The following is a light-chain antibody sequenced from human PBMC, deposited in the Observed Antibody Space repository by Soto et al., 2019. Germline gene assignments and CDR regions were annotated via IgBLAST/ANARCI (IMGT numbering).Light chain of an antibody. Sequence: IVLTQSPGTLSLSPGESATLSCMAIHNVTGRFLAWYHHKPGHSPRLLLYGASSRATGIPERFSGGGSGTDFTLTISRLEPDDFAIYYCQQYADSSPTFGGGTKVEIK. CDR1: HNVTGRF. J-gene: IGKJ4*01. CDR2: GAS. V-gene: IGKV3-20*01. CDR3: QQYADSSPT.